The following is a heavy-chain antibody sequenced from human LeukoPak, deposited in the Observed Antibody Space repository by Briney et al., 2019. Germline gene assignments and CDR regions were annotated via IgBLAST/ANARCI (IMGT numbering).Heavy chain of an antibody. Sequence: PGGSLRLSCAASGFTFSAYGMHWVRQAPGKGLEWVAVIWYDGSNKNYADSVKGRVTISRDNSKNTLDLQMNSLRVEDTAVYYCARDQGIFDYWGQGTLVTVSS. CDR2: IWYDGSNK. CDR1: GFTFSAYG. V-gene: IGHV3-33*01. J-gene: IGHJ4*02. CDR3: ARDQGIFDY.